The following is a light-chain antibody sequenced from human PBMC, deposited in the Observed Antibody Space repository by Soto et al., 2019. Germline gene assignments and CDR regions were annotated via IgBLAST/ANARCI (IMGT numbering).Light chain of an antibody. CDR1: SSDVGIYNR. CDR3: NSFTTSGTYV. V-gene: IGLV2-18*02. J-gene: IGLJ1*01. Sequence: QSALSQPPSVSGSPGQSVTISCTGTSSDVGIYNRVSWYQQPPGTAPKLMIYEVSNRPSGVPDRFSGSKSGSTASLTISGLQAEDEADYYCNSFTTSGTYVFGTGTKLTVL. CDR2: EVS.